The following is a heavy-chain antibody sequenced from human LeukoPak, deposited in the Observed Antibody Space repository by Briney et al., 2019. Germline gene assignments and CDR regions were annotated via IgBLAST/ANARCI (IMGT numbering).Heavy chain of an antibody. CDR3: ARAAGPFDY. CDR1: GYTFSNSA. Sequence: ASVKVSCKTSGYTFSNSAIFWVRQAPGQGLEWMGWISTYNSNSQSSHKVQGRVTITRDTSASTAYMELSSLRSEDMAVYYCARAAGPFDYWGQGTLVTVSS. D-gene: IGHD6-19*01. V-gene: IGHV1-18*03. J-gene: IGHJ4*02. CDR2: ISTYNSNS.